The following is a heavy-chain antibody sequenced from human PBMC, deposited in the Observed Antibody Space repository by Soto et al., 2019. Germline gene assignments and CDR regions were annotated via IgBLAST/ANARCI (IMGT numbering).Heavy chain of an antibody. CDR1: DGSISGGHHS. D-gene: IGHD3-10*01. CDR2: IFHSGST. CDR3: AREIWPGANGWHFDF. J-gene: IGHJ2*01. V-gene: IGHV4-30-4*08. Sequence: SETLSLTCTVSDGSISGGHHSWSRLRQATGKGLEWIGDIFHSGSTYYNPSLRSRLSMSVDTSKNQFSLRLTPVTAADTAVYYCAREIWPGANGWHFDFWGRGTLVTVSS.